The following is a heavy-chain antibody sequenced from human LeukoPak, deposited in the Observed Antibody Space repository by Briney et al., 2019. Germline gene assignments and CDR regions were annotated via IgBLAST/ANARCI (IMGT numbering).Heavy chain of an antibody. V-gene: IGHV4-31*03. Sequence: SETLSLTCTVSGASITNRGYYWSWIRQRPGEGLEWIGHIFHSGDTYYNSSLKSRVVISVDTSKSHFSLKVNSVTAADTAIYYCARDSTGIFDVWGQGTVVTVSS. CDR2: IFHSGDT. D-gene: IGHD1-14*01. CDR1: GASITNRGYY. J-gene: IGHJ3*01. CDR3: ARDSTGIFDV.